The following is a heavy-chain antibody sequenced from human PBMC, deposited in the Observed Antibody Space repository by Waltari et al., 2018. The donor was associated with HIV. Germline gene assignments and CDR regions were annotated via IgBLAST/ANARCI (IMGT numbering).Heavy chain of an antibody. CDR2: ISGSSDYL. CDR1: GFTFSTTG. D-gene: IGHD5-18*01. V-gene: IGHV3-21*02. CDR3: ARRVSGYIYDFFDL. Sequence: EVQLVESGGGLVKPGGSLRLSCAASGFTFSTTGMNWVRQAPGKGLEWVSSISGSSDYLYYGDSVKGRFTISRDNAKDSLYLQMNSLRAEDTAIYYCARRVSGYIYDFFDLWGQGTLVTVSS. J-gene: IGHJ4*02.